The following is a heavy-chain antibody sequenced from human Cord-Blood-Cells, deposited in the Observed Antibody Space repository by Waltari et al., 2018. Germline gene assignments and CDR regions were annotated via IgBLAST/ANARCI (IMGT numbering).Heavy chain of an antibody. J-gene: IGHJ6*03. CDR3: ARGGIAADPTNYYMDV. D-gene: IGHD6-25*01. CDR2: IIPIFGTA. CDR1: GGPFSSYA. V-gene: IGHV1-69*01. Sequence: QVQLVQSGAEVKKPGSSVKVSCKASGGPFSSYAISWVRQAPGQGLEWMGGIIPIFGTANYAQKSQGRVTITADESTSTAYMELSSLRSEDTAVYYCARGGIAADPTNYYMDVWGKGTTVTVSS.